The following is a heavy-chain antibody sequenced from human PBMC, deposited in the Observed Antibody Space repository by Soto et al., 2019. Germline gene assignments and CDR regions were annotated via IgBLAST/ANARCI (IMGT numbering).Heavy chain of an antibody. V-gene: IGHV3-30*18. CDR2: ISYDGSNK. CDR3: AKNKDCNDSYYYYYMDV. Sequence: QVQLVESGGGVVQPGRSLRLSCAASGFTFSSYGMHWVRQAPGKGLEWVAVISYDGSNKYYADSVKGRFTISRDNSKNTLYLQMTSLRAEDTAVYYCAKNKDCNDSYYYYYMDVWGKGTTVTV. D-gene: IGHD1-1*01. CDR1: GFTFSSYG. J-gene: IGHJ6*03.